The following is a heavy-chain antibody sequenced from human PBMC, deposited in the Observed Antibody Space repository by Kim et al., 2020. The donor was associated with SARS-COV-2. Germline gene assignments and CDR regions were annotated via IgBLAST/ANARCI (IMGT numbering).Heavy chain of an antibody. Sequence: SETLSLTCAVYGGSFSGYYWSWIRQPPGKGLEWIGEINHSGSTNYNPSLKSRVTISVDTSKNQFSLKLSSVTAADTAVYYCARSYDSSGFSANDYWGQG. CDR1: GGSFSGYY. D-gene: IGHD3-22*01. J-gene: IGHJ4*02. V-gene: IGHV4-34*01. CDR3: ARSYDSSGFSANDY. CDR2: INHSGST.